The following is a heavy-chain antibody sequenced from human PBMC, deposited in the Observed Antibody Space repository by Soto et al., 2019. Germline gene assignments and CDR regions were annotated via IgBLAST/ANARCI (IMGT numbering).Heavy chain of an antibody. CDR2: INPFDGSR. V-gene: IGHV1-46*03. Sequence: GASVKVSCKASGYIFTSYYIHWVRQAPGQGLEWMGWINPFDGSRMFAQSFQGRVTMTRDTSTSTVYMEVSSLRSEDTAVYYCSSVDPGETYPFDHWGQGTLVTVSS. J-gene: IGHJ4*02. D-gene: IGHD3-10*01. CDR3: SSVDPGETYPFDH. CDR1: GYIFTSYY.